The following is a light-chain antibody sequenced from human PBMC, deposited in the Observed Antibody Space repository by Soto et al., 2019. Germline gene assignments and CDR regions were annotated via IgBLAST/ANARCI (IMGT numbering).Light chain of an antibody. J-gene: IGKJ1*01. Sequence: DIQMTQSPSTLSSSVGDRVIITCRASQSVSGWLAWYQQKPGEAPKLLIYDASALPRGVPSRFSGSGSGTKFTLTIASLQPDDFATYYCQQYETFSGTFGPGTKVEI. V-gene: IGKV1-5*01. CDR3: QQYETFSGT. CDR2: DAS. CDR1: QSVSGW.